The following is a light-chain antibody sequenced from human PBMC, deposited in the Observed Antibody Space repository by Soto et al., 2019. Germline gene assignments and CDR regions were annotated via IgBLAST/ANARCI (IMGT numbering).Light chain of an antibody. V-gene: IGKV3-15*01. J-gene: IGKJ1*01. CDR3: QQYNGWPRT. CDR1: QSVSSN. CDR2: GAS. Sequence: EIVMTQSPATLSVSPGERATLCCRASQSVSSNLAWYQQKPGQAPRLLIYGASTRATGIPARFSGSGSGTEFTLTISGLQSEDFAVYYCQQYNGWPRTFGQGTKVDIK.